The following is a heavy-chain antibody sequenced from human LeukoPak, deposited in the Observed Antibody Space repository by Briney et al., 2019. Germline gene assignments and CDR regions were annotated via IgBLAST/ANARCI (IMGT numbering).Heavy chain of an antibody. CDR2: INSDGSST. CDR3: ARDPPYYEFWSGYYLDY. J-gene: IGHJ4*02. D-gene: IGHD3-3*01. Sequence: GGSLRLSCAASGFTFSSNWMHWVRHAPGKGLVWVSRINSDGSSTIYAESVKGRFTISRANAKNTLYPQMTSLRAEDTAVYYCARDPPYYEFWSGYYLDYWGQGTLVTVSS. CDR1: GFTFSSNW. V-gene: IGHV3-74*01.